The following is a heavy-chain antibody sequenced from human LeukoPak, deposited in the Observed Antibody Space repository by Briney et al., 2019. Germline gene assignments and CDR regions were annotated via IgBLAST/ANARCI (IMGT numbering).Heavy chain of an antibody. CDR3: ARFTPQGYGWGGYNRFDP. CDR1: GGSISSYY. D-gene: IGHD3-16*01. V-gene: IGHV4-59*01. Sequence: SETLSLTCTVSGGSISSYYWSWIRQPPGKGLEWIGYIYYSGSTNYNPSLKSRVTISVDTSKNQFSLNLTSVTAADTAVYYCARFTPQGYGWGGYNRFDPWGQGTLVTVSP. J-gene: IGHJ5*02. CDR2: IYYSGST.